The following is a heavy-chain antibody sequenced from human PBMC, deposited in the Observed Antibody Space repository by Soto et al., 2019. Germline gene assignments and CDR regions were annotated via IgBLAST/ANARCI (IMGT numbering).Heavy chain of an antibody. CDR3: ARYPTLTDYFFHGMDV. J-gene: IGHJ6*02. D-gene: IGHD4-17*01. Sequence: GESLKSSCKGSGYTFTNYWIVWVRQIPGKGLEWMGIIYPGDSDTRYSPSFQGQVTISADRSISTAYLQWSSLKASDTGMYYCARYPTLTDYFFHGMDVWGQGTTVTVSS. V-gene: IGHV5-51*01. CDR1: GYTFTNYW. CDR2: IYPGDSDT.